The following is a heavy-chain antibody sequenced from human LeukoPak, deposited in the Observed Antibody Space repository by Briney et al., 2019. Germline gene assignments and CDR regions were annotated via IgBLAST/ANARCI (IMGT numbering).Heavy chain of an antibody. V-gene: IGHV4-59*01. D-gene: IGHD5-24*01. CDR1: GGSIRSYY. J-gene: IGHJ4*02. CDR3: AREVEMARQFDY. CDR2: IYYSGST. Sequence: SETLSLTCTVSGGSIRSYYWSWIRQPPGKGLEWIGYIYYSGSTNYNPSLKSRVSISVDTSKNQFSLKLSSVTAADTAVYYCAREVEMARQFDYWGQGTLVTVSS.